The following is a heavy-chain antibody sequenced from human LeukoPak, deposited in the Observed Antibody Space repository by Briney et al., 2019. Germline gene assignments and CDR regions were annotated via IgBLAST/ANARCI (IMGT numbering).Heavy chain of an antibody. D-gene: IGHD2-8*01. Sequence: GGSLRLSCAASGFTFSSYAMTWVRQAPGKGLEWVSAISDTGGSTYDADSVKGRFTISRDNSKNTLYLQMNSLRAEDTAVYYCAKDTSIGKYCTNGVCSPFDYWGQGTLVTVSS. CDR1: GFTFSSYA. CDR3: AKDTSIGKYCTNGVCSPFDY. V-gene: IGHV3-23*01. J-gene: IGHJ4*02. CDR2: ISDTGGST.